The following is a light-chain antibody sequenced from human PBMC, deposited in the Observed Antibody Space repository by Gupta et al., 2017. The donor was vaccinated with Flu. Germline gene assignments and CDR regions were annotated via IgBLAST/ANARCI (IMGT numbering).Light chain of an antibody. J-gene: IGLJ1*01. CDR3: SSEVNSNTPPI. CDR2: EVS. CDR1: SSDVGRFNY. V-gene: IGLV2-14*01. Sequence: ITIACTGTSSDVGRFNYVSWYQQPPGKAPKLMIYEVSNRPSGVSHRFSGSKYGNTASLTISGLQAEEEAEYYCSSEVNSNTPPIFGTGTKVTVL.